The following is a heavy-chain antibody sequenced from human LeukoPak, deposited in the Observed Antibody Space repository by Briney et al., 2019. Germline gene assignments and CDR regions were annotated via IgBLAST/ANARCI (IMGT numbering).Heavy chain of an antibody. J-gene: IGHJ6*03. CDR2: INPNSGGT. Sequence: GASVKVSCKASGYAFTGYYMHWVRQAPGQGLEWMGWINPNSGGTNYAQKFQGRVTMTRDTSISTAYMELSRLRSDDTAVYYCARGRRYYYYYYMDVWGKGTTVTVSS. CDR3: ARGRRYYYYYYMDV. V-gene: IGHV1-2*02. CDR1: GYAFTGYY.